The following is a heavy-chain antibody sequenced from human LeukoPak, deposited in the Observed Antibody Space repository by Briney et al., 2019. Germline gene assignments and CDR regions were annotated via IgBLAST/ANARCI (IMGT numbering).Heavy chain of an antibody. Sequence: KPSETLSLTCTVSGGSISSYYWSWIQQPPGKGLEWIGYIYHSGSTNYNPSLKSRVTISVDTSKNQFSLKLSSVTAADTAVYYCARDLDRAVTQFDYWGQGTLVTVSS. V-gene: IGHV4-59*01. D-gene: IGHD4-17*01. CDR1: GGSISSYY. CDR3: ARDLDRAVTQFDY. CDR2: IYHSGST. J-gene: IGHJ4*02.